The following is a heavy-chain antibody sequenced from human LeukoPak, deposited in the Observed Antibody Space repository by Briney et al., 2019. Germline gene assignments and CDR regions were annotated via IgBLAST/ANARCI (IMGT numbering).Heavy chain of an antibody. CDR1: GRFVTISSYY. CDR2: MSHSGSA. J-gene: IGHJ5*02. CDR3: ARRSLREAYNRFDP. V-gene: IGHV4-39*01. D-gene: IGHD5-24*01. Sequence: SEPLSLTCSVSGRFVTISSYYWGWIRKPRAKGLEWFGSMSHSGSAFYSPSLKGRVSISVNTSKNQFSLRVTSVTAADTALYYCARRSLREAYNRFDPRGQGTLVTVSS.